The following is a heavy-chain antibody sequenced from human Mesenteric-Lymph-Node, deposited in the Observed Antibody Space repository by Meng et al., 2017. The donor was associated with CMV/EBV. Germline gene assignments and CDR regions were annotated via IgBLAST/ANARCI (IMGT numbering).Heavy chain of an antibody. D-gene: IGHD6-19*01. CDR3: ARETKYSSGWGDDYYYGMDV. CDR1: GYTFIDYY. CDR2: INPNSGGT. V-gene: IGHV1-2*02. Sequence: ASVKVSCKASGYTFIDYYIYWVRQAPGQGLEWMGWINPNSGGTIYAQNFQGRVSMTRDTSISTAYMELNRLRSDDTAVYYCARETKYSSGWGDDYYYGMDVWGQGTTVTVSS. J-gene: IGHJ6*02.